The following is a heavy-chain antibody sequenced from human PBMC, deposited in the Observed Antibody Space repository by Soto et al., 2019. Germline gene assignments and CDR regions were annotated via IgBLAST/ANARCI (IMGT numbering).Heavy chain of an antibody. CDR1: GFTFSSYG. D-gene: IGHD2-15*01. CDR3: AKNALGTVVTYYFDY. CDR2: ISHEGSNK. Sequence: QVQLVESGGGVVQPGRSLRLPCAASGFTFSSYGMHWVRQAPGKGLGWVAVISHEGSNKYYADSVKGRCTIPRDNSKNTLYLQMNSLRAEDTAVYYCAKNALGTVVTYYFDYWGQGTLFTVSS. V-gene: IGHV3-30*18. J-gene: IGHJ4*02.